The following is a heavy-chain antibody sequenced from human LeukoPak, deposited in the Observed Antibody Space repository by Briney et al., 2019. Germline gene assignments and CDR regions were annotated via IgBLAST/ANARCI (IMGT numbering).Heavy chain of an antibody. D-gene: IGHD6-13*01. V-gene: IGHV3-74*01. CDR2: INSDGSAT. CDR1: GFTFSTSW. J-gene: IGHJ5*02. Sequence: GGSLRLSCAASGFTFSTSWMHWVRQAPGKGLVWVSRINSDGSATTDADSVKGRFTISRDNAKNTLYLQMNSLRAEDTAVYYCASDTSSSWYNWFDPWGQGTLVTVSS. CDR3: ASDTSSSWYNWFDP.